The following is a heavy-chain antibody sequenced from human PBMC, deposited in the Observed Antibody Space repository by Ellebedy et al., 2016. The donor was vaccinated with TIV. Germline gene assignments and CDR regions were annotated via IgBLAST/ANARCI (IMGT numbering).Heavy chain of an antibody. Sequence: GGSLRLXCAASGFTLSSYWMSWVRQAPGKGLEWVANIKQDESEKYYVDSVKGRFTISRDNAKNSLYLQMNSLRAEDTAVYYCARDSGDGAFDIWGQGTMVTVSS. CDR2: IKQDESEK. D-gene: IGHD2-21*01. CDR3: ARDSGDGAFDI. CDR1: GFTLSSYW. V-gene: IGHV3-7*03. J-gene: IGHJ3*02.